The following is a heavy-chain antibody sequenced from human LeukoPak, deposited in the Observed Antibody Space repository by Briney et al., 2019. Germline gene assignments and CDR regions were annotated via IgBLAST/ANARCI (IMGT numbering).Heavy chain of an antibody. CDR2: IRYSGST. J-gene: IGHJ5*02. D-gene: IGHD5/OR15-5a*01. Sequence: SETLSLTCNVSGGSISSNTYFWGWDRRPPGTGVEWIGSIRYSGSTYYNPSLKRRVTISVEKSKNQFSLNVSSLTAADTAVYYCATSDTVSTYNWFDPWGQGTLVTVS. CDR3: ATSDTVSTYNWFDP. CDR1: GGSISSNTYF. V-gene: IGHV4-39*01.